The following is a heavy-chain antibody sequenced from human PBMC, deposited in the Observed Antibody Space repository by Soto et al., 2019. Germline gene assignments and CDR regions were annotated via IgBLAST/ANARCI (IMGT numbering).Heavy chain of an antibody. Sequence: PGGSLSLSCAASGFTFDDYAMHWARQAPGKGLEWVSGISWNSGSIGYADSVKGRFTISRDNSKNTLYLQMNSLRAEDTAVYYCARDRVAAREDYYYYGMDVWGQGTTVTVSS. V-gene: IGHV3-9*01. CDR2: ISWNSGSI. D-gene: IGHD6-6*01. CDR3: ARDRVAAREDYYYYGMDV. CDR1: GFTFDDYA. J-gene: IGHJ6*02.